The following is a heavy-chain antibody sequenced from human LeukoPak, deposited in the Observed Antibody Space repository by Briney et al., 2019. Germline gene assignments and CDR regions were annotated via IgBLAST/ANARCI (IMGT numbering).Heavy chain of an antibody. V-gene: IGHV3-30-3*01. D-gene: IGHD6-13*01. CDR2: ISYDGSNK. J-gene: IGHJ4*02. CDR1: GFTFSSYA. Sequence: GGSLRLSCAASGFTFSSYAMHWVRQAPGKGLEWVAVISYDGSNKYYADSVKGRFTISRDNSKNTLYLQMNSLRAEDTAVYYCARDGGYSTNFDYWGQGTLITVSS. CDR3: ARDGGYSTNFDY.